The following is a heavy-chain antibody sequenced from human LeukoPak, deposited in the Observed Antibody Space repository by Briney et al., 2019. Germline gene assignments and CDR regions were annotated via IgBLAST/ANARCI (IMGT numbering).Heavy chain of an antibody. CDR2: IKQDGSEK. CDR3: AREPDIVATTTPSPYFDY. CDR1: GFTFSSYW. D-gene: IGHD5-12*01. V-gene: IGHV3-7*03. Sequence: TGGSLRLSCAASGFTFSSYWMSWVRQAPGKGLEWVANIKQDGSEKYYVDSVKGRFTISRDNAKNSLYLQMNSLRAEDTAVYYCAREPDIVATTTPSPYFDYWGQGTLVTVSS. J-gene: IGHJ4*02.